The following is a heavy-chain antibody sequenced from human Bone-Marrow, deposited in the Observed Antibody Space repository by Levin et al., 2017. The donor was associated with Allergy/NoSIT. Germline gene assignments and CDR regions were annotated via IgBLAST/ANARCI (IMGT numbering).Heavy chain of an antibody. D-gene: IGHD4-17*01. J-gene: IGHJ4*02. Sequence: GSLRLSCEASGFTFSDYYFNWIRQAPGKGLEWVSYISSSGNTMSYADSVKGRFTISRDNANNSLFLQMDSLRADDTAVYYCARGATVTPRDFDFWGQGTLVTVSS. V-gene: IGHV3-11*01. CDR2: ISSSGNTM. CDR1: GFTFSDYY. CDR3: ARGATVTPRDFDF.